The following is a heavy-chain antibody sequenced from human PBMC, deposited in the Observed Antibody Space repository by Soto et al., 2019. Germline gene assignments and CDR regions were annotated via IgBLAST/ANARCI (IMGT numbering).Heavy chain of an antibody. CDR2: ISAYNGNT. CDR3: AREGVLWVVELPSHYGMDV. CDR1: GYTFTSYG. D-gene: IGHD3-10*01. Sequence: ASVKVSCKASGYTFTSYGISWVRQAPGQGLEWMGWISAYNGNTNYAQKLQGRVTMTTDTSTSTAYMELRSLRSDDTAVYYCAREGVLWVVELPSHYGMDVWGQGTTVTVSS. V-gene: IGHV1-18*01. J-gene: IGHJ6*02.